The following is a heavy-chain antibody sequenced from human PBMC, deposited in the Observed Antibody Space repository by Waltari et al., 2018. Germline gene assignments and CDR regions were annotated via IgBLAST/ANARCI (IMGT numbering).Heavy chain of an antibody. CDR3: AKAPGLYSLIDY. D-gene: IGHD2-21*01. J-gene: IGHJ4*02. CDR1: GFTFSSYG. V-gene: IGHV3-30*18. Sequence: QVQLVESGGGVVQPGRSLRLSCAASGFTFSSYGMHWVRQAPGKGLEWVAVIWYDGSNKYYADSVEGRVTISRDNSKNTLYLQMSSLRAEDTAMYYCAKAPGLYSLIDYWGQGTLVTVSS. CDR2: IWYDGSNK.